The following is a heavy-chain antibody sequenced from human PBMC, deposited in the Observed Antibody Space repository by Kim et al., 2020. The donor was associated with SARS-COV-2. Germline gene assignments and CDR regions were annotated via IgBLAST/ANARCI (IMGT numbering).Heavy chain of an antibody. D-gene: IGHD6-13*01. J-gene: IGHJ6*02. CDR3: ARDTVEAAAGSKYYYYYYGMDV. CDR1: GGSVSSGSYY. Sequence: SETLSLTCTVSGGSVSSGSYYWSWIRQPPGKGLEWIGYIYYSGSTNYNPSLKSRVTISVDTSKNQFSLKLSSVTAADTAVYYCARDTVEAAAGSKYYYYYYGMDVWGQGTTVTVSS. CDR2: IYYSGST. V-gene: IGHV4-61*01.